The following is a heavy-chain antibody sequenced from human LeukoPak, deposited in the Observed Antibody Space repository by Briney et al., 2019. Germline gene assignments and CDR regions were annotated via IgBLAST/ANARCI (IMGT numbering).Heavy chain of an antibody. CDR2: IYTSGST. CDR3: TRDLGANGSFDP. V-gene: IGHV4-61*02. CDR1: GGSITTGIYY. D-gene: IGHD1-26*01. Sequence: PSQTLSLTCSVSGGSITTGIYYWNWIRQPAGKGLEWIGRIYTSGSTSYNPSLKSRVTISVDTSKNQFSLKLSSVTAADTAVYYCTRDLGANGSFDPWGQGTLVTVSS. J-gene: IGHJ5*02.